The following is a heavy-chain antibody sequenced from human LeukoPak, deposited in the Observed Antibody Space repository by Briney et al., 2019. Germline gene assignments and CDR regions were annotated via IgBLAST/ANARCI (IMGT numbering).Heavy chain of an antibody. CDR1: GFTFYDYT. V-gene: IGHV3-43*01. J-gene: IGHJ5*02. Sequence: GGTLSLYCAASGFTFYDYTLLWLRPAPGKGLEGVSLISWDGGSTYYVYSVKGRFTISRDNNKNFMNLQMNRLRTEYAAFYYSSKGGQGMTWGQGTLVTVSS. CDR2: ISWDGGST. CDR3: SKGGQGMT.